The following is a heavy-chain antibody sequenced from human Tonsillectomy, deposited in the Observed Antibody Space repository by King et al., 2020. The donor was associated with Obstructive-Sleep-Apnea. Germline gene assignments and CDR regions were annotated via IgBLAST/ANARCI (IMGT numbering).Heavy chain of an antibody. CDR1: GLTVSSNY. J-gene: IGHJ5*02. V-gene: IGHV3-66*01. Sequence: EVQLVESGGGLVQPGGSLRLSCAASGLTVSSNYMSWVRQAPGKGLEWVSVIYSGGSTYYADSMKGRLTISRDNSKNTLYLQMNSLRVEDTAVYYCARARNYYDGEFDTWGQGTLVTVSS. CDR2: IYSGGST. CDR3: ARARNYYDGEFDT. D-gene: IGHD3-16*01.